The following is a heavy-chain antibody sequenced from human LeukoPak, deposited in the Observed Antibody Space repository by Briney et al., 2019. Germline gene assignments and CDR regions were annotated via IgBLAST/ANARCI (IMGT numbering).Heavy chain of an antibody. CDR3: ARDFSSTSGSNYYYMDV. V-gene: IGHV3-21*01. D-gene: IGHD2-2*01. CDR2: ISSSSSYI. J-gene: IGHJ6*03. Sequence: GGSLRLSCAASGFTFSSYSMNWVRQAPGKGLEWVSSISSSSSYIYYADSVKGRFTISRDNAKNSLYLQMNSLRAEDTAVYYCARDFSSTSGSNYYYMDVWGKGTTVTVSS. CDR1: GFTFSSYS.